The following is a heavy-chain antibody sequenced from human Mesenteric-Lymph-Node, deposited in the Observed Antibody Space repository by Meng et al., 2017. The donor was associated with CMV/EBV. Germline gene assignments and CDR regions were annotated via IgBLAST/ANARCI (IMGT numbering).Heavy chain of an antibody. J-gene: IGHJ4*02. V-gene: IGHV4-34*01. CDR1: GGSSSNYY. CDR2: INHSGST. CDR3: ARDEVGTGT. D-gene: IGHD1/OR15-1a*01. Sequence: LSLTRAVYGGSSSNYYWSWIRQPPGKGLEWIGEINHSGSTTYNPSLKSRVTISVDTSKNQFSLKLTSVTAADTAIYYCARDEVGTGTWGQGTLVTVSS.